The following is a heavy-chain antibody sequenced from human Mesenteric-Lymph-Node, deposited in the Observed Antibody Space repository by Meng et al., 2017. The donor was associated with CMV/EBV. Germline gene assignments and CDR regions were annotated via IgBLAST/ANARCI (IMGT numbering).Heavy chain of an antibody. J-gene: IGHJ4*02. CDR1: GFTFSSYA. V-gene: IGHV3-23*03. Sequence: GGSLRLSCAASGFTFSSYAMSWVRQAPGKGLEWVSVIYSGGSSTYYADSVKGRFTISRDNSKNTLYLQMNSLRAEDTAVYYCAKIGCVVVVPAAIPFDYWGQGTLVTVSS. CDR2: IYSGGSST. D-gene: IGHD2-2*02. CDR3: AKIGCVVVVPAAIPFDY.